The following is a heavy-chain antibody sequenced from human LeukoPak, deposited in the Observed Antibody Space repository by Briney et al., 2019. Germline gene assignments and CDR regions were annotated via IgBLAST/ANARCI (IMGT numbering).Heavy chain of an antibody. CDR3: VGGGQWLAFDY. CDR1: GGSISSGGYY. V-gene: IGHV4-61*08. D-gene: IGHD6-19*01. Sequence: SETLSLTCTVSGGSISSGGYYWSWIRQPPGKGLEWIGYIHYTGTTNYNPSLESRVTISIDTSKNQFSLKLTSVTAADTAVYYCVGGGQWLAFDYWGQGILVTDSS. CDR2: IHYTGTT. J-gene: IGHJ4*02.